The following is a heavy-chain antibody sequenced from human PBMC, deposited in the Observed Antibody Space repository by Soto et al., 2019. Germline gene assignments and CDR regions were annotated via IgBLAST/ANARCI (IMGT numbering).Heavy chain of an antibody. Sequence: PSETLSLTCTVSGGSISSYYWSWIRQPPGKGLEWIGYICYSGSTNYNPSLKSRVTISVDTSKNQFSLKLSSVTAADTAVYYCARDRRAVVVAATTAVDYGMDVWGQGTTVTVSS. J-gene: IGHJ6*02. V-gene: IGHV4-59*01. CDR1: GGSISSYY. CDR2: ICYSGST. D-gene: IGHD2-15*01. CDR3: ARDRRAVVVAATTAVDYGMDV.